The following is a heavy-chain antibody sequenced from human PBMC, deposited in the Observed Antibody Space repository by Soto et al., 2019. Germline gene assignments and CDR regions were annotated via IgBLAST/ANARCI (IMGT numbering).Heavy chain of an antibody. D-gene: IGHD2-21*01. V-gene: IGHV4-31*03. J-gene: IGHJ4*02. Sequence: SETLSLTCSVSGGSISSCYYFCTWIRQRPGEGLEWIGYISYSGSTNYNPSLESRITMSVDTSKNQFSLKLNSVTAADTAVYYCARESDWPRGYFESWGQGIQVTVS. CDR1: GGSISSCYYF. CDR3: ARESDWPRGYFES. CDR2: ISYSGST.